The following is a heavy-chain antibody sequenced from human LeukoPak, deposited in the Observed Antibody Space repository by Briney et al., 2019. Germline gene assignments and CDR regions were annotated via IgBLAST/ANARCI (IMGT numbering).Heavy chain of an antibody. CDR2: IYPGDSDT. D-gene: IGHD6-13*01. V-gene: IGHV5-51*06. Sequence: GESLKISCKGSGYRFTSYWIGWVRQMPGKGLEWMGIIYPGDSDTRYSPSFQGQITISVDKSISTAYVQWSSLKASDTAIYYCARFGLTSSLDYWGQGTLVTVSS. CDR1: GYRFTSYW. J-gene: IGHJ4*02. CDR3: ARFGLTSSLDY.